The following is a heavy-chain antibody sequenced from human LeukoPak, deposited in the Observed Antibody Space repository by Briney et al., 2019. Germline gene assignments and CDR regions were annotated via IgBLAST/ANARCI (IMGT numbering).Heavy chain of an antibody. CDR1: GFTFSKSA. J-gene: IGHJ4*02. Sequence: PGGSLRLSCAASGFTFSKSAMTWVRRAPGTGLEWVSAISGRGDYTYYADPVKGRFTISRDNSKNILYLQMSSLRAQDTAVYYCAKREAEQSGPTDYWSQGTLVTVSS. CDR3: AKREAEQSGPTDY. D-gene: IGHD3-3*01. V-gene: IGHV3-23*01. CDR2: ISGRGDYT.